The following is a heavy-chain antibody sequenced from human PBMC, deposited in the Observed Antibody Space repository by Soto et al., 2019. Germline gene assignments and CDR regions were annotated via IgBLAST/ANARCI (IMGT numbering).Heavy chain of an antibody. Sequence: PGGSLRLSCAVSGFTFRSYAMSWVRQAPGKGLEWVSAISIHGGSTYYADSVKGRFNISRDNSKSTLYLQMNSLRVEDTAVYYCATDGISSGREYFEYWGQGTLVT. V-gene: IGHV3-23*01. CDR2: ISIHGGST. J-gene: IGHJ4*02. D-gene: IGHD6-6*01. CDR1: GFTFRSYA. CDR3: ATDGISSGREYFEY.